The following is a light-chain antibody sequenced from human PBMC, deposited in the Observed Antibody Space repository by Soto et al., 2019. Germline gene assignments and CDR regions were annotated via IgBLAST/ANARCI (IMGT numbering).Light chain of an antibody. V-gene: IGLV7-46*01. CDR1: TGAVTSGHY. CDR3: LLSYNGARRV. CDR2: DTS. Sequence: QAVVTQEPSLTVSPGGTVTLTCGSSTGAVTSGHYPYWFQQKPGQAPRTLIYDTSNKHSWTPARFSGSLLGDKAALTLSGAQPEDEAEYYCLLSYNGARRVFGGGTKLTVL. J-gene: IGLJ3*02.